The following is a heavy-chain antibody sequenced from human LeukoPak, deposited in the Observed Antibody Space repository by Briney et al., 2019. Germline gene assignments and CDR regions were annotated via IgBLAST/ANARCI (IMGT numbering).Heavy chain of an antibody. D-gene: IGHD5-18*01. CDR3: AKEGQYSYGYVDY. Sequence: PGGSLRLSCAASGFTFSSYGMSWVRQAPGKGLEWVSAITATSSSTHDADSVQGRFTISRDNSKNTLYLQMNSLRPEDTAVYYCAKEGQYSYGYVDYWGQGTLVTVSS. V-gene: IGHV3-23*01. CDR1: GFTFSSYG. CDR2: ITATSSST. J-gene: IGHJ4*02.